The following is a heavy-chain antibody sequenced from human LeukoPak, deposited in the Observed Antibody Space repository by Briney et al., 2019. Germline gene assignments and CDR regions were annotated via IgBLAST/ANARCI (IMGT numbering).Heavy chain of an antibody. CDR3: ARDMVRGGEGPLDY. V-gene: IGHV3-30*04. CDR1: GFTFSSYA. CDR2: ISYDGSNK. D-gene: IGHD3-10*01. J-gene: IGHJ4*02. Sequence: GRSLRLSCAASGFTFSSYAMHWVRQAPGKGLEWVAVISYDGSNKYYADSVKGRFTFSRDNSKNTLYLQMNSLRAEDTAVYYCARDMVRGGEGPLDYWGQGTLVTVSS.